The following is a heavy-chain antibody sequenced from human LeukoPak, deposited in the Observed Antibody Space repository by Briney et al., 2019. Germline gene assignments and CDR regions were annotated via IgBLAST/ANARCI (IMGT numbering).Heavy chain of an antibody. Sequence: SETLSLTCTVSGGSISSYYWSWIRQPPGKGLEWIGYIYYSGSTNYNPSLKSRVTISVATSKNQFSLHLSSVTAADTAVYYCARSAFLVTAPGLYYFDYWAREPWSPSPQ. CDR1: GGSISSYY. D-gene: IGHD6-13*01. CDR3: ARSAFLVTAPGLYYFDY. CDR2: IYYSGST. J-gene: IGHJ4*02. V-gene: IGHV4-59*12.